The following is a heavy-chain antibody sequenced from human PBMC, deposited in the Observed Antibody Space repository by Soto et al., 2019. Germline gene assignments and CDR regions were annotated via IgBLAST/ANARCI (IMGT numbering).Heavy chain of an antibody. CDR2: IFSGGNT. D-gene: IGHD3-22*01. CDR1: VFTVSGTY. Sequence: PGWSLRLSCAASVFTVSGTYMIWVRQAPGKGPESVSVIFSGGNTYYADSVKGRFTISRDNSKNTLYLQMNSLRVEDTAVYYCASPRGIVGAFNIWGQGTMVTVSS. V-gene: IGHV3-53*01. J-gene: IGHJ3*02. CDR3: ASPRGIVGAFNI.